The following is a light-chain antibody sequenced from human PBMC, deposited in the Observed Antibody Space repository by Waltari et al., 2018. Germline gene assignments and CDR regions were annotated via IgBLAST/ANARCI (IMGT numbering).Light chain of an antibody. CDR2: WAS. J-gene: IGKJ2*01. V-gene: IGKV4-1*01. CDR3: QQYYSAPYT. Sequence: DIVMTQSPDSLAVSLGERATINCKSSQSVLYSSNNKNYLTWYQQKPGQPPKLRIYWASTGESGVPDRFSGSASGTDFTLTISSLQAEDVAVYYCQQYYSAPYTFGQGTKLEIK. CDR1: QSVLYSSNNKNY.